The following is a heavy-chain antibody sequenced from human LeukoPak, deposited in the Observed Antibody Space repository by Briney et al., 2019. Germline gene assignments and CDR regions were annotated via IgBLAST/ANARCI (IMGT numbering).Heavy chain of an antibody. CDR2: ISGSGGST. V-gene: IGHV3-23*01. CDR1: GFTFISYA. D-gene: IGHD3-3*01. J-gene: IGHJ4*02. Sequence: GRSLRLSRAASGFTFISYAMSWARQAPGKGLEWVSAISGSGGSTYYADSGQGRFTNSRDNYKNTPYLQMNSLRAEDTAVYYCAKRSGYYHVDYWGQGTLVTVSS. CDR3: AKRSGYYHVDY.